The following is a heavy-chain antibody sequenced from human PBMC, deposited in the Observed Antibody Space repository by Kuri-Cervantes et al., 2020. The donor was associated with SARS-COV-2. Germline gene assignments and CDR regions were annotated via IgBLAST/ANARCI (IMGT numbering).Heavy chain of an antibody. Sequence: GESLKISCAASGFTFSSYGTHWVRQAPGKGLEWVAFIRYDGSNKYYADSVKGRFTISRDNSKNTLYLQMNSLRAEDTAVYYCARDYCSSTSCDNDAFDIWGQGTMVTVSS. J-gene: IGHJ3*02. D-gene: IGHD2-2*02. CDR1: GFTFSSYG. CDR3: ARDYCSSTSCDNDAFDI. CDR2: IRYDGSNK. V-gene: IGHV3-30*02.